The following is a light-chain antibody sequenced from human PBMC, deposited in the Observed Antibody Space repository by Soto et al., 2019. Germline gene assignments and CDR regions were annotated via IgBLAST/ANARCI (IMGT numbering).Light chain of an antibody. J-gene: IGLJ1*01. CDR1: SSDIGAYDY. V-gene: IGLV2-14*01. CDR2: EVN. CDR3: FSCTTSCIQV. Sequence: QTVMSQPAPLSSSPGQSITISCTGTSSDIGAYDYVSWFQQHPGKAPKLMTSEVNNRPAGVSNRFTGSKSRNTAYLTISGLQFEDEAEYFCFSCTTSCIQVFGTGTKVTV.